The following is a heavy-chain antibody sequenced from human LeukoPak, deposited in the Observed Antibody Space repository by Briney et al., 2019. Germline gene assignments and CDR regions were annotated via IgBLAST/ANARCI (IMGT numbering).Heavy chain of an antibody. CDR1: GYSISSGYY. CDR2: IYYSGST. Sequence: PSETLSLTCTVSGYSISSGYYWSWIRQPPGKGLEWIGYIYYSGSTNYNPSLKSRVTISVDTSKNQFSLKLSSVTAADTAVYYCARVRNDGGSFDYWGQGTLVTVSS. J-gene: IGHJ4*02. D-gene: IGHD4-23*01. V-gene: IGHV4-61*01. CDR3: ARVRNDGGSFDY.